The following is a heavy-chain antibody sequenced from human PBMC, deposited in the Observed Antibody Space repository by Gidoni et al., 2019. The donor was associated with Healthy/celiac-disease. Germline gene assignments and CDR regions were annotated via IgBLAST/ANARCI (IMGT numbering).Heavy chain of an antibody. J-gene: IGHJ3*02. CDR2: IFSNDEK. Sequence: QVTLKESGPVLVKPTETLTLTCTVSGFSLSNARMGVSWIRQPPGKALEWLAHIFSNDEKSYSTSLKSRLTISKDTSKSQVVLTMTNMDPVDTATYYCARTFTGYDYVWGSYPHLFDIWGQGTMVTVSS. V-gene: IGHV2-26*01. D-gene: IGHD3-16*01. CDR1: GFSLSNARMG. CDR3: ARTFTGYDYVWGSYPHLFDI.